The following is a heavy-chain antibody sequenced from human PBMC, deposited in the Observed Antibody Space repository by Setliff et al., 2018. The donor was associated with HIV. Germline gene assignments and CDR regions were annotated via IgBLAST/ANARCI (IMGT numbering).Heavy chain of an antibody. CDR2: IYTSGST. CDR3: ARESYFYYFDY. V-gene: IGHV4-61*02. Sequence: SETLSLTCTASGGSISSGTCYWSWIRQPAGKGLEWIGRIYTSGSTNYNPSLKSRVTISVDTSKNQLSLKLSSVTAADAAVYYCARESYFYYFDYWGQGTLVTVSS. J-gene: IGHJ4*02. CDR1: GGSISSGTCY. D-gene: IGHD3-10*01.